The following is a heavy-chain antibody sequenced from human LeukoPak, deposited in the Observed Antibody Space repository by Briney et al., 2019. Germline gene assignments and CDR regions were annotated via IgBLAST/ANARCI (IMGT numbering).Heavy chain of an antibody. CDR3: ARGSSAVAGTGIDY. Sequence: SETLSLTYTVSGGSISSYYWSWIRQPPGKGLEWIGYIYYSGSTNYNPSLKSGVTISADTSKNQFSLKLSSVTAADTAVYYCARGSSAVAGTGIDYWGQGTLVTVSS. CDR1: GGSISSYY. J-gene: IGHJ4*02. V-gene: IGHV4-59*01. D-gene: IGHD6-19*01. CDR2: IYYSGST.